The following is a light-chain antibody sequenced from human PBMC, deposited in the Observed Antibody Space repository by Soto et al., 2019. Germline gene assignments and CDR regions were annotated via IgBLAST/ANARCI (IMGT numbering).Light chain of an antibody. CDR1: QSVGNN. J-gene: IGKJ2*01. Sequence: EIVLTQSPATLSLSPGERATLSCRASQSVGNNLAWYQQKPGQAPGLLIYEASTRATGIPARFSGSGSGTDFTLTISSLEPEDFAVYYCQQYGSSYTFGQGTKLEIK. V-gene: IGKV3-11*01. CDR3: QQYGSSYT. CDR2: EAS.